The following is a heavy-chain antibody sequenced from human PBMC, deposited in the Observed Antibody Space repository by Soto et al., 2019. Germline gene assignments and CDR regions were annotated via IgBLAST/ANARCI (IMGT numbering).Heavy chain of an antibody. V-gene: IGHV1-2*04. CDR3: ARDLYYYDSSGYYRYFDY. Sequence: ASVKVCCKASGYTFTGYYMHWVRQAPGQGLEWMGWINPNSGGTNYAQKFQGWVTMTRDTSISTAYMELSRLRSDDTAVYYCARDLYYYDSSGYYRYFDYWGQGTLVTVS. CDR2: INPNSGGT. CDR1: GYTFTGYY. J-gene: IGHJ4*02. D-gene: IGHD3-22*01.